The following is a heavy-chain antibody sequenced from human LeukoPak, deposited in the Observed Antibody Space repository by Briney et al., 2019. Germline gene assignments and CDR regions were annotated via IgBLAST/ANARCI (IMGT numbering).Heavy chain of an antibody. Sequence: GGSLRISCAASGFTFDDYAMHWVRQAPGKGLEWVSGFSSSGGSTYYADSVKGRFTISRDNSKNTLYLQMHSLRAEDTAIYYCAKSYSSGWHYFDYWGQGTLVTVSS. CDR2: FSSSGGST. V-gene: IGHV3-23*01. CDR1: GFTFDDYA. J-gene: IGHJ4*02. CDR3: AKSYSSGWHYFDY. D-gene: IGHD6-19*01.